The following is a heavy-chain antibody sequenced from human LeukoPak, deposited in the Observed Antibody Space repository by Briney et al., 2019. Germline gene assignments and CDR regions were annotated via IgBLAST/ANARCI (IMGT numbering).Heavy chain of an antibody. CDR2: IYYSGST. V-gene: IGHV4-59*01. CDR3: ARGAIAAADYNWFDP. CDR1: GGSISSYY. D-gene: IGHD6-13*01. Sequence: SETLSPTCTVSGGSISSYYWSWIRQPPGKGLEWIGYIYYSGSTNYNPSLKSRVTISVDTSKNQFSLKLSSVTAADTAVYYWARGAIAAADYNWFDPWGQGTLVTVSS. J-gene: IGHJ5*02.